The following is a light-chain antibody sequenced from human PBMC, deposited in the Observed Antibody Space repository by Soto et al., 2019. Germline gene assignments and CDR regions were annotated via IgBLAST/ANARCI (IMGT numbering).Light chain of an antibody. CDR2: DVS. CDR1: SSDVGGYNY. V-gene: IGLV2-11*01. CDR3: CSSAGSLYV. Sequence: QSVLTQPRSVSGSPGQSVTISCTGTSSDVGGYNYVSWYQQHPGKAPKLMIYDVSKRPSGVPDRFSGSKSGNTASLTISGLQAEDEADYYCCSSAGSLYVFGTGTKLTVL. J-gene: IGLJ1*01.